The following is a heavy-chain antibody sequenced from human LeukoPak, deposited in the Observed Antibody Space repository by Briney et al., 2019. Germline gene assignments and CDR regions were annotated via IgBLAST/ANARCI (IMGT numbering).Heavy chain of an antibody. CDR3: AKDVHGWVGATTYAFDI. CDR1: GFTFSNNA. Sequence: GGSLRLSCAASGFTFSNNAMHWVRQAPGKGLVWVSAINGGGNGTFYADSVKGRFTISRDNSKNTLYLQMNSLRAEDTAVYYCAKDVHGWVGATTYAFDIWGQGTTVTVSS. J-gene: IGHJ3*02. V-gene: IGHV3-23*01. D-gene: IGHD1-26*01. CDR2: INGGGNGT.